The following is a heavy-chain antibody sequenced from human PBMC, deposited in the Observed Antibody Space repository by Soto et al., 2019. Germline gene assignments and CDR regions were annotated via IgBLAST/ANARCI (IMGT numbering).Heavy chain of an antibody. J-gene: IGHJ4*02. CDR1: GYTFATST. V-gene: IGHV1-18*01. CDR3: AIADYGDDDY. D-gene: IGHD4-17*01. CDR2: IKAYSGNT. Sequence: QLPLVQSGPEAKKPGASVKVSCKASGYTFATSTISWLRQAPGQGPEWMGWIKAYSGNTNYAQKLQGRLTMTTDTSTSTAYMELRSLTTDDTAIYYCAIADYGDDDYWGQGNRVTVSS.